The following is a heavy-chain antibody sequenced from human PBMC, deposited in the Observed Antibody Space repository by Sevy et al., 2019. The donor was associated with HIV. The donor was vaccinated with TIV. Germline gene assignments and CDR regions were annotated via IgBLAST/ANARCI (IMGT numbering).Heavy chain of an antibody. Sequence: ASVKVSCKVSGDAIIDIFIHWLRQAPGKGLEWMGGFDPDHGEPNYAEDFQGRVTMTEDTSAKTAFMHLSNLRSRDTAVYYCARVSGDDYSCFNFWGQGTLVTVSS. CDR3: ARVSGDDYSCFNF. D-gene: IGHD2-15*01. CDR1: GDAIIDIF. CDR2: FDPDHGEP. J-gene: IGHJ4*02. V-gene: IGHV1-24*01.